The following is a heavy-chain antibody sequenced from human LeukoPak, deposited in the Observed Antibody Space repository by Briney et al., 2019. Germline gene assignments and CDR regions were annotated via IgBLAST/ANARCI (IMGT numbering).Heavy chain of an antibody. CDR3: ARVEASGYDYGAFDY. CDR1: GFTFNRYW. J-gene: IGHJ4*02. V-gene: IGHV3-7*01. Sequence: GVLRLSCAASGFTFNRYWMSWVRQAPGKGLEWVANIKQDGSEKYYVDSVKGRFTISRDNAKNSLYLQMNSLRAEDTAVYYCARVEASGYDYGAFDYWGQGTLVTVSS. CDR2: IKQDGSEK. D-gene: IGHD5-12*01.